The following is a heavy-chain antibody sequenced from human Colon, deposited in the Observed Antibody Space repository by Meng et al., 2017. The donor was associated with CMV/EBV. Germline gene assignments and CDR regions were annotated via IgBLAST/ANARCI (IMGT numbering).Heavy chain of an antibody. CDR2: IYWDDDK. Sequence: QITFKGFVPPPVKPPQTLPLTCTFSGFSLSTNGVTVGWIRQPPGKALEWLALIYWDDDKRYSPSLKSRLTITKDTSKNQVVLTMINMDPVDTATYYCAHRFLRDSSSSLHFDSWGQGTLVTVSS. J-gene: IGHJ4*02. CDR1: GFSLSTNGVT. CDR3: AHRFLRDSSSSLHFDS. D-gene: IGHD6-6*01. V-gene: IGHV2-5*02.